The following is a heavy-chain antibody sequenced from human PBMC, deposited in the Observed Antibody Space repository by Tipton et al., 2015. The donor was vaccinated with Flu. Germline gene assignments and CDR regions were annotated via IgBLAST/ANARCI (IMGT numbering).Heavy chain of an antibody. Sequence: TLSLTCTVSGGSISSGSYYWGWIRQPPGKGLEWIGSISHTGTTNYNPSLRSRVTISVDTSKNQFSLRLTSVTAADTAVYYCARDRWEYASGFDPWGQGTPVTVSP. J-gene: IGHJ5*02. CDR3: ARDRWEYASGFDP. V-gene: IGHV4-39*07. D-gene: IGHD6-19*01. CDR2: ISHTGTT. CDR1: GGSISSGSYY.